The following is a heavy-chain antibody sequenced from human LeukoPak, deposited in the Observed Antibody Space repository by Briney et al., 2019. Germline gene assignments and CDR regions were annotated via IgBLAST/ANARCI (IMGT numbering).Heavy chain of an antibody. CDR2: IYYSGSS. J-gene: IGHJ1*01. CDR1: GGFISSSSYY. CDR3: ARRRYYDSAGYLD. Sequence: SETLFLTCSVSGGFISSSSYYWGWIRQPPGKGLEWIGDIYYSGSSYYDPSLKSRVAISIDTSKNQFSLRLSPVTAADSAIYYCARRRYYDSAGYLDWGQGTLVTVSS. V-gene: IGHV4-39*01. D-gene: IGHD3-22*01.